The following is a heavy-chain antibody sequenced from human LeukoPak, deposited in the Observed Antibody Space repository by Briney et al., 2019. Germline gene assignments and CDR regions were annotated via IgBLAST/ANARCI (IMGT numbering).Heavy chain of an antibody. CDR2: IYYSGST. V-gene: IGHV4-39*07. Sequence: SETLSLTCAVSGASISGSGYYWGWIRQPPGKGLEWIGNIYYSGSTYYNPSLKSRVTISVDTSKNQFSLKLSSVTAADTAVYYCARGVGRYFDWLRKGPFDYWGQGTLVTVSS. J-gene: IGHJ4*02. D-gene: IGHD3-9*01. CDR1: GASISGSGYY. CDR3: ARGVGRYFDWLRKGPFDY.